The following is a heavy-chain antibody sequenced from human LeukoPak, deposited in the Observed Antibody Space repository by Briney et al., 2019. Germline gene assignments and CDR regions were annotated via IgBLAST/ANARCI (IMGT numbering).Heavy chain of an antibody. Sequence: GRSLRLSCAASGFTFSSYGMHWVRQAPGKGLEWVANIKQDGSEKHYVDSVKGRFTISRDNAKNSLYLQMNSLRAEDTGVYYCARYSGNPASFEYWGQGTLVTVSS. CDR1: GFTFSSYG. CDR2: IKQDGSEK. J-gene: IGHJ4*02. D-gene: IGHD1-26*01. V-gene: IGHV3-7*01. CDR3: ARYSGNPASFEY.